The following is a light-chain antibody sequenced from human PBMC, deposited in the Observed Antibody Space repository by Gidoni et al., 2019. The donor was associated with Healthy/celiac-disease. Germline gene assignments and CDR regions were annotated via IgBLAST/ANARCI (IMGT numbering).Light chain of an antibody. CDR2: AS. Sequence: EIVMTQSPATLSVSPGERATLSCRASQSVSSNLAWYQQKPGASTRATGIPARFSGSGSGTEFTLTISSLQYEDFAVYYCQQYNNWPPRYTFGQXTKLEIK. V-gene: IGKV3-15*01. J-gene: IGKJ2*01. CDR1: QSVSSN. CDR3: QQYNNWPPRYT.